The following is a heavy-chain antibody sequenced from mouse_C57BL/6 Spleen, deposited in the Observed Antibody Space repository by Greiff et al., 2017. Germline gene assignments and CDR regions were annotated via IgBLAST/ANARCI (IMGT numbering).Heavy chain of an antibody. Sequence: EVMLVESGGGLVQPGGSMKLSCAASGFTFSDAWMDWVRQSPEKGLEWVAEIRNKANNHATYYAESVKGRFTISRDDSKSSVYLQMNSLRAEDTGIYYCTRRIYYDYEDYAMDYWGQGTSGTVSS. CDR1: GFTFSDAW. J-gene: IGHJ4*01. V-gene: IGHV6-6*01. CDR3: TRRIYYDYEDYAMDY. CDR2: IRNKANNHAT. D-gene: IGHD2-4*01.